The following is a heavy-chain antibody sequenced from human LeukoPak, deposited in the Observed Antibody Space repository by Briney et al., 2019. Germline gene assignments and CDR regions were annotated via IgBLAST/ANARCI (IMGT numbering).Heavy chain of an antibody. J-gene: IGHJ3*02. D-gene: IGHD3-22*01. CDR2: IYYSGST. V-gene: IGHV4-59*01. CDR1: GGSISSYY. Sequence: SETLSLTCTVSGGSISSYYWSWIRQPPGKGLEWIGYIYYSGSTNYNPSLKSRVTISVDTSKNQFSLKLSSVTAADTAVYYCARANYDSSGDPFDIWGQGTMVTVSS. CDR3: ARANYDSSGDPFDI.